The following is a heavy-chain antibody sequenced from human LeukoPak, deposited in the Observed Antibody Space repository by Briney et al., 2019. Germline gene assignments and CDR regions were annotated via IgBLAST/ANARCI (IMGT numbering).Heavy chain of an antibody. V-gene: IGHV3-23*01. D-gene: IGHD3-10*01. CDR2: ISGSGGTT. Sequence: GGSLRLSCAASGFTFSSYAMNWVRQAPGKGLEWVSAISGSGGTTYYADSVKGRFTISRDNSKNTLYLQVNSLRAGDTAVYYCARAAMVRGVDYFDYWGQGTLVTVSS. CDR1: GFTFSSYA. CDR3: ARAAMVRGVDYFDY. J-gene: IGHJ4*02.